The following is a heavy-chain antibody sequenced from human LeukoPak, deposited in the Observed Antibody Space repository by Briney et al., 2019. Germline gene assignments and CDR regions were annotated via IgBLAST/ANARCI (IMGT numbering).Heavy chain of an antibody. Sequence: PSETLSLTCTVSGYSISSGYYWGWIRQPPGKGLEWIGSIYYSGSTYYNPSLKSRVTISVDTSKNQFSLKLSSVTAADTAVYYCARVSYYDFWSGRNSFDYWGQGTLVTVSS. CDR1: GYSISSGYY. J-gene: IGHJ4*02. D-gene: IGHD3-3*01. V-gene: IGHV4-38-2*02. CDR3: ARVSYYDFWSGRNSFDY. CDR2: IYYSGST.